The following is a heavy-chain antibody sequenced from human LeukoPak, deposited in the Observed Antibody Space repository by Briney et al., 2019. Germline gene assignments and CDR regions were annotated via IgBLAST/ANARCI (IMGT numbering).Heavy chain of an antibody. V-gene: IGHV4-59*01. Sequence: SDTLSLTCTVSGGSISSYYWSWIRQPPGKGLEWIGYIYYSGSTNYNPSLKSRVTISVDTSKNQFSLKLSSVTAADTAVYYCAREGAGAARYFDYWGQGTLVTVSS. D-gene: IGHD6-6*01. CDR1: GGSISSYY. CDR2: IYYSGST. J-gene: IGHJ4*02. CDR3: AREGAGAARYFDY.